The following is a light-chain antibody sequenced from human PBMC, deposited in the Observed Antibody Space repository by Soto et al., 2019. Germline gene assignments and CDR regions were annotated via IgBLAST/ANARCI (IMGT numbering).Light chain of an antibody. Sequence: EIVLTQSPATLSLSPGERATLSCRASQSVSSYLAWYQQKPGQAPRLLIYDASNRATGIPARFSGSGSGTDSTLTISSLEAEDFAVYYCQQSSNWPPAFGQGTKLEIK. J-gene: IGKJ2*01. CDR3: QQSSNWPPA. CDR1: QSVSSY. V-gene: IGKV3-11*01. CDR2: DAS.